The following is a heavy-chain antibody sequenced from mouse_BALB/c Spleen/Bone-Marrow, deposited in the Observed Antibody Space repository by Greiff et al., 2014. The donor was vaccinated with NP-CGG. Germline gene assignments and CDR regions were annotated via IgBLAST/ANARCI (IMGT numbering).Heavy chain of an antibody. CDR2: ISYSGST. CDR1: GDSITSGY. CDR3: ARIYYDSHWYFDV. V-gene: IGHV3-8*02. J-gene: IGHJ1*01. D-gene: IGHD2-4*01. Sequence: VHVTQSGPSLVKPSPTLSLTCSVSGDSITSGYWNWVRKFPGNKLEYMGYISYSGSTYYNPSLKSRISITRDTSKNQDYLQLNSATTEDTATYYCARIYYDSHWYFDVWGAGTTVTVSS.